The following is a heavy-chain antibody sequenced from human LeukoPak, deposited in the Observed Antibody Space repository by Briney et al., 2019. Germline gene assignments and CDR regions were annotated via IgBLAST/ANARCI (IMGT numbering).Heavy chain of an antibody. Sequence: GGSLGLSCAASGFTFSSYSMNWVRQAPGKGLEWVSYISSSSTIYYADSVKGRFTISRDNAKNSLYLQMNSLRAEDTAVYYCARGLYYDYVWGTPGYWGQGTLVTVSS. CDR1: GFTFSSYS. D-gene: IGHD3-16*01. V-gene: IGHV3-48*04. CDR3: ARGLYYDYVWGTPGY. CDR2: ISSSSTI. J-gene: IGHJ4*02.